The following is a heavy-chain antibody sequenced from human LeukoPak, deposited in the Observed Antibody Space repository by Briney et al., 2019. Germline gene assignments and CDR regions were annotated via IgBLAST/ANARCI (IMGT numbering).Heavy chain of an antibody. CDR1: GFNVSGNY. CDR3: ARHSYDILTGYGH. V-gene: IGHV3-66*04. J-gene: IGHJ4*02. CDR2: IYSGVSS. Sequence: GGSLRLSCTASGFNVSGNYMSWVRQAPGKGLEWVSVIYSGVSSYYADPVKGRFTISRDNSKNTLYLQMNTLRAEDTAVYYWARHSYDILTGYGHWGQGTLVTVFS. D-gene: IGHD3-9*01.